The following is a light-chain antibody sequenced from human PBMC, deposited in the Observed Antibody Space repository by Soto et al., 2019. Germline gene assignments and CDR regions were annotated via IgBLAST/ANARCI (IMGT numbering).Light chain of an antibody. CDR3: LKYNKDAPGA. V-gene: IGKV1-27*01. CDR1: EDIGHF. CDR2: ATS. Sequence: DSQMAKSRSSLSASVGDTVTLTCRSSEDIGHFLAWYQQRPGTVPKLLIYATSRLQPGVPSRFSGSGSGTDFTLTINTLQPEDVATYFCLKYNKDAPGAFGQGTKVDIK. J-gene: IGKJ1*01.